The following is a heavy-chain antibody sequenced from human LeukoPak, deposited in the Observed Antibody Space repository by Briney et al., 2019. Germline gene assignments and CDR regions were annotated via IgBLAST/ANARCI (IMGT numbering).Heavy chain of an antibody. D-gene: IGHD3-9*01. CDR1: GGSISNYY. J-gene: IGHJ4*02. V-gene: IGHV4-4*07. Sequence: NPSETLSLTCTVSGGSISNYYWSWIRQSAGKGLEWIGRIYISGSTNYNPSLKSRVTMSVDTSKNQFSLKLSSVTAADTAVYYCARSSFDWLLTPFDYWGQGTLVTVSS. CDR3: ARSSFDWLLTPFDY. CDR2: IYISGST.